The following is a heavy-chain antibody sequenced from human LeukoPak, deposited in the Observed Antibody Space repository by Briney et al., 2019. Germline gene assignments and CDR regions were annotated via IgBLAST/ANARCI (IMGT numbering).Heavy chain of an antibody. V-gene: IGHV1-69*05. Sequence: SVKVSCKASGDTFSSYAISWVRQAPGQGLEWMGRIIPIFGTANYAQKFQGRVTITTDESTSTAYMELSSLRSEDTAVYYCASIDWGYGDYWGQGTLVTVSS. CDR2: IIPIFGTA. CDR1: GDTFSSYA. D-gene: IGHD7-27*01. J-gene: IGHJ4*02. CDR3: ASIDWGYGDY.